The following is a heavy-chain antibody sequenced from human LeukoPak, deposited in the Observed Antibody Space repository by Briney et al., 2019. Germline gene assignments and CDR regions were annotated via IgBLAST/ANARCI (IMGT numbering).Heavy chain of an antibody. CDR3: ARAEMTTITYPDY. CDR1: GFTFSSYS. Sequence: KPGGSLRLSCAASGFTFSSYSMNWVRQAPGTGLEWVSSITSSSSHVYYADSVKGRFTISRDNAKNSLYLQMNSLRAEDTAIYYCARAEMTTITYPDYWGQGTPVTVSS. CDR2: ITSSSSHV. J-gene: IGHJ4*02. D-gene: IGHD5-24*01. V-gene: IGHV3-21*01.